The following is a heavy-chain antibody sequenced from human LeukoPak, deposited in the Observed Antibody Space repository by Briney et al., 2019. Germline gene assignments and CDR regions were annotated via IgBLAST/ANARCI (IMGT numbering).Heavy chain of an antibody. Sequence: SETLSLTCTVSSASFSSYYWSWIRQPPGKGLEWLGYIYYNGNTKYNPSLQSRVTISVGTSKNQFSLRLSSVTAADTAVYYCAGGGGYSYGLGAFDVWGQGAMVTVSS. CDR2: IYYNGNT. J-gene: IGHJ3*01. CDR1: SASFSSYY. V-gene: IGHV4-59*08. D-gene: IGHD5-18*01. CDR3: AGGGGYSYGLGAFDV.